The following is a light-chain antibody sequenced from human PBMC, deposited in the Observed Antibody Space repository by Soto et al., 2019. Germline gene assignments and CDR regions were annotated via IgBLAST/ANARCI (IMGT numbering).Light chain of an antibody. CDR1: QSVSSN. J-gene: IGKJ1*01. Sequence: GISQSPSTVSVYPGERATLSCRASQSVSSNLAWYQQKPGQAPRLLIYGASTRATGIPARFSGSGSGTEFTLTISSLQSEDFAVYYCQQYNNWPGTFGQGSKVDVK. V-gene: IGKV3-15*01. CDR2: GAS. CDR3: QQYNNWPGT.